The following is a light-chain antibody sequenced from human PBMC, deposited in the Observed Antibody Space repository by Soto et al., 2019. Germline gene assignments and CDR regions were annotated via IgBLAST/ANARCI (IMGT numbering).Light chain of an antibody. CDR3: QQYNNWPFT. J-gene: IGKJ5*01. CDR2: DAS. V-gene: IGKV3-15*01. Sequence: EIVMTQSPATLSLSPGERATLSCRASQSVSSNLAWYQQQPGQAPRLLIYDASTSATAIPARFSGSWSGKDFTLTISRLQYDDFVVFYCQQYNNWPFTFGQGTRLEIK. CDR1: QSVSSN.